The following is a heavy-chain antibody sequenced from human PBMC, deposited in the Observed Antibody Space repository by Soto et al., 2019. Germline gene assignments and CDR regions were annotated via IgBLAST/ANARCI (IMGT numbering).Heavy chain of an antibody. Sequence: EVQLVESGGGLVQPGRSLRLSCAASGFTFDDYAMHWVRQAPGKGLEWVSGISWNSGSIGYADSVKGRFTISRDNAKNSLYLQMNSLRAEDTALYYCAKDGYDFWSGHEYYYYMVVWGKGTTVTVSS. CDR1: GFTFDDYA. V-gene: IGHV3-9*01. J-gene: IGHJ6*03. CDR3: AKDGYDFWSGHEYYYYMVV. D-gene: IGHD3-3*01. CDR2: ISWNSGSI.